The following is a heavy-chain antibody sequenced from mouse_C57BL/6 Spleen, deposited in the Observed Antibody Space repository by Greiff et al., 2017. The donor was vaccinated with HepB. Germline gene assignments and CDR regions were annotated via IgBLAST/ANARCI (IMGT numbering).Heavy chain of an antibody. J-gene: IGHJ3*01. Sequence: VQLQQSGPELVKPGASVKISCKASGYAFSSSWMNWVKQRPGKGLEWIGRIYPGDGDTNYNGKFKGKATLTADKSSSTAYMQLSSLKSEDSAVYFCARYGGLLAWFAYWGQGTLVTVSA. CDR3: ARYGGLLAWFAY. CDR1: GYAFSSSW. D-gene: IGHD1-1*01. CDR2: IYPGDGDT. V-gene: IGHV1-82*01.